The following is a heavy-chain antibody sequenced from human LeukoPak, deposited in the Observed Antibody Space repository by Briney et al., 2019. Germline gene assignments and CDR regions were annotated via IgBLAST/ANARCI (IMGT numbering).Heavy chain of an antibody. CDR1: GVLSTSYS. Sequence: GGSLRLSCAASGVLSTSYSMNWVRQAAGKGLEWVAYISSPSTNIYYVDSVKGRFTISRDNAKNSLYLQMNRLRDEDTAVYYGASESYWGSSGKGFDCWGQGTLVTVSS. CDR3: ASESYWGSSGKGFDC. CDR2: ISSPSTNI. J-gene: IGHJ4*02. D-gene: IGHD7-27*01. V-gene: IGHV3-48*02.